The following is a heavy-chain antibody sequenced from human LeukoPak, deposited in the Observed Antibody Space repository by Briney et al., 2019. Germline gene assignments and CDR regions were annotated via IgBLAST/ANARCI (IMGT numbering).Heavy chain of an antibody. J-gene: IGHJ4*02. CDR3: ARGDTATDLFFDY. CDR1: GGSFSSGDYY. CDR2: IYYSGST. V-gene: IGHV4-30-4*01. D-gene: IGHD5-18*01. Sequence: SETLSLTCTVSGGSFSSGDYYWSWIRQPPGKGLEWIGYIYYSGSTYYNPSLKSRVTISVDTSKNQFSLKLSSVTAADTAVYYCARGDTATDLFFDYWGQGTLVTVSS.